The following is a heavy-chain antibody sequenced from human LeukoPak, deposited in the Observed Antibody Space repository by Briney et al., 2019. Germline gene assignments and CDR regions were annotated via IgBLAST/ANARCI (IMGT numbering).Heavy chain of an antibody. Sequence: SETLSLTCTVSGVSVSSSSYFWGWIRQPPGKGPEYIGSIYYTGNTYYNPSLKSRVTISLDTSKNQFSLRLSSVTAADTAVYYCARPLDTTLTNPFDVWGQGTMVTVSS. CDR2: IYYTGNT. CDR3: ARPLDTTLTNPFDV. CDR1: GVSVSSSSYF. D-gene: IGHD1-1*01. J-gene: IGHJ3*01. V-gene: IGHV4-39*01.